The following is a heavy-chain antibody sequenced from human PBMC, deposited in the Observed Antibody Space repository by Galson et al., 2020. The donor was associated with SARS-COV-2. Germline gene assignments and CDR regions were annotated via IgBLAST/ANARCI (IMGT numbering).Heavy chain of an antibody. D-gene: IGHD4-17*01. CDR3: ARDGQAGNRRWSGMTTVGWFDP. Sequence: SETLSLTCTVSGGSISSYYWSWIRQPPGKGLEWIGYIYYSGSTNYNPSLKSRVSISVDTSKNQFSLKLSSVTAADTAVYYCARDGQAGNRRWSGMTTVGWFDPWGQGTLVTVSS. J-gene: IGHJ5*02. CDR2: IYYSGST. V-gene: IGHV4-59*01. CDR1: GGSISSYY.